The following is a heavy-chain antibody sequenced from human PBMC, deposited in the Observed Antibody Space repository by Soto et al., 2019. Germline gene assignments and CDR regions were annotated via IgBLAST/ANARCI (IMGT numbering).Heavy chain of an antibody. D-gene: IGHD3-3*01. CDR2: ISSNGSN. V-gene: IGHV4-39*02. J-gene: IGHJ4*02. CDR1: GGSISSSCYC. Sequence: PSETLSLTCTVSGGSISSSCYCWSWIRQRPGKGLEWIGNISSNGSNCYNPSLKSRVSISVDTSKNHFSLPLVSMTASDTAVYFCASGNYHLEAGYGYYRCLSFDNWGQGTLVTVSS. CDR3: ASGNYHLEAGYGYYRCLSFDN.